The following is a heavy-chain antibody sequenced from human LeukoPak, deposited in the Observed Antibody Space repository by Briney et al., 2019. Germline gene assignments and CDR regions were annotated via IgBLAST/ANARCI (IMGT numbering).Heavy chain of an antibody. J-gene: IGHJ6*02. CDR1: GGSFSGYY. V-gene: IGHV4-34*01. CDR3: AGSGQGVDYYYYGMDV. D-gene: IGHD3-10*01. Sequence: SETLSLTCAVYGGSFSGYYWSWIRQPPGKGLEWIGEINHSGSTNYNPSLKSRVTISVDTSKNQFSLKLNSVTAADTAVYYCAGSGQGVDYYYYGMDVWGQGTTVTVSS. CDR2: INHSGST.